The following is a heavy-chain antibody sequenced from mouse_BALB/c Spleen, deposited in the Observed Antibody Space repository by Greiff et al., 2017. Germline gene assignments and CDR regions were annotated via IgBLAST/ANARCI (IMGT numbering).Heavy chain of an antibody. J-gene: IGHJ2*01. V-gene: IGHV1-5*01. Sequence: SGTVLARPGASVKMSCKASGYTFTSYWMHWVKQRPGQGLEWIGAIYPGNSDTSYNQKFKGKAKLTAVTSTSTAYMELSSLTNEDSAVYYCTRRDYYGSSYFDYWGQGTTLTVSS. CDR3: TRRDYYGSSYFDY. CDR1: GYTFTSYW. D-gene: IGHD1-1*01. CDR2: IYPGNSDT.